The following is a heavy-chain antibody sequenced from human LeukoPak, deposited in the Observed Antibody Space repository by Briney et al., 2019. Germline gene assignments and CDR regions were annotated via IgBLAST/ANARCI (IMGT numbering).Heavy chain of an antibody. CDR1: GYTFTSYG. CDR2: ISAYNGNT. Sequence: APVKVSCKASGYTFTSYGISWVRQAPGQGLEWMGWISAYNGNTNYAQKLQGRVTMTTDTSTSTAYMELRSLRSDDTAVYYCASSGSQWLRREFDYWGQGTLVTVSS. V-gene: IGHV1-18*01. CDR3: ASSGSQWLRREFDY. J-gene: IGHJ4*02. D-gene: IGHD6-19*01.